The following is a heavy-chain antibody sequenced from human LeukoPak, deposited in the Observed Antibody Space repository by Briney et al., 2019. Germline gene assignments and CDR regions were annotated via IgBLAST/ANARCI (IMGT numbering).Heavy chain of an antibody. CDR3: AREPYYYDSSGYYSLSFDY. V-gene: IGHV1-18*01. Sequence: ASVKVSCKASGYTFTSYGISWVRQAPGQGLEWVGWISAYNGNTNYAQKLQGRVTMTTDTSTSTAYMELRSLRSDDTAVYYCAREPYYYDSSGYYSLSFDYWGQGTLVTVSS. J-gene: IGHJ4*02. CDR2: ISAYNGNT. CDR1: GYTFTSYG. D-gene: IGHD3-22*01.